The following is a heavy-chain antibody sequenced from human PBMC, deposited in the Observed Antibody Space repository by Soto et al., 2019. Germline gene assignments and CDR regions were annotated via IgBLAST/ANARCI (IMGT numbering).Heavy chain of an antibody. CDR1: GYTFTGNY. J-gene: IGHJ4*02. CDR3: ARDRLRGYDSSGFYS. V-gene: IGHV1-18*04. D-gene: IGHD3-22*01. CDR2: INPSDGNR. Sequence: ASVKVSCKASGYTFTGNYIHWVRQAPGQGLEWMGWINPSDGNRNFAQKFEDRVTMTTATSTNTVFLELRSLKSDDTAIYYCARDRLRGYDSSGFYSWGQGTMVTVS.